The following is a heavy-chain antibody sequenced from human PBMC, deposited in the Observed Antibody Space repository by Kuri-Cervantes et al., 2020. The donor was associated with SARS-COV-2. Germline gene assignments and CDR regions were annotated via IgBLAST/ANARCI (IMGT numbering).Heavy chain of an antibody. D-gene: IGHD5-24*01. V-gene: IGHV1-2*02. CDR1: GYTFTGYY. J-gene: IGHJ4*02. CDR2: INPNSGGT. CDR3: ARHGGQEGWLQLEGDDY. Sequence: ASVKVSCKASGYTFTGYYMHWVRQAPGQGLEWMGWINPNSGGTNYAQKFQGRVTMTRDTSISTAYMELSSLKASDTAMYYCARHGGQEGWLQLEGDDYWGQGTLVTVSS.